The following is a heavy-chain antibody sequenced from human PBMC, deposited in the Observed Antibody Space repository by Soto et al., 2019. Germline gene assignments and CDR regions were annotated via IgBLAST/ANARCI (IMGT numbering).Heavy chain of an antibody. Sequence: GASVKVSCKASGYTFTSYYMHWVRQAPGQGLEWMGIINPSGGSTSYAQKFQGRVTMTRDTSTSTVYMELSSLRSEDTAVYYCARSHWSGYPKGWFDPWGQGTLVTVSS. V-gene: IGHV1-46*01. J-gene: IGHJ5*02. CDR3: ARSHWSGYPKGWFDP. CDR2: INPSGGST. D-gene: IGHD3-3*01. CDR1: GYTFTSYY.